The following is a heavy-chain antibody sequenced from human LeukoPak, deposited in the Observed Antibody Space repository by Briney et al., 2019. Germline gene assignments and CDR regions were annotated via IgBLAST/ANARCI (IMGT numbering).Heavy chain of an antibody. V-gene: IGHV3-48*01. CDR2: ITNSGNSK. Sequence: GGSLRLSCAASEFTFSSYSMNWVRQAPGKGLEWVSYITNSGNSKSYADSVKGRFTISRDNTKNSLYLQMNGLRAEDTAVYYCARTRSSGYDWQWFDPWGQGTLVTVSS. CDR3: ARTRSSGYDWQWFDP. CDR1: EFTFSSYS. D-gene: IGHD5-12*01. J-gene: IGHJ5*02.